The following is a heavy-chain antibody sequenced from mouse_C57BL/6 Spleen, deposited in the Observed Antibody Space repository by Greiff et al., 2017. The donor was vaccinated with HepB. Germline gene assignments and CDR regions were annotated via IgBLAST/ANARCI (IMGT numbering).Heavy chain of an antibody. CDR1: GYTFTEYT. V-gene: IGHV1-62-2*01. CDR3: ARHEGDYDYEAWFAY. J-gene: IGHJ3*01. CDR2: FYPGSGSI. D-gene: IGHD2-4*01. Sequence: VQRVESGAELVKPGASVKLSCKASGYTFTEYTIHWVKQRSGQGLEWIGWFYPGSGSIKYNEKFKDKATLTADKSSSTVYMELSRLTSEDSAVYFCARHEGDYDYEAWFAYWGQGTLVTVSA.